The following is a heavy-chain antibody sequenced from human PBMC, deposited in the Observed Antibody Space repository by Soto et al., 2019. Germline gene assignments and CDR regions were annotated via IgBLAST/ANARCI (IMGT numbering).Heavy chain of an antibody. V-gene: IGHV4-34*01. CDR1: GGSFSGYY. Sequence: SSQTLSLTCAVYGGSFSGYYWTWIRQSPGKGVEWIGEINHSGSTNYNPSLKSRVTISADTSKNQVSLKLSSVTAADTAVYYCARVVLDRSGYYLIFDYWGHGTLVTVSS. D-gene: IGHD3-22*01. CDR3: ARVVLDRSGYYLIFDY. CDR2: INHSGST. J-gene: IGHJ4*01.